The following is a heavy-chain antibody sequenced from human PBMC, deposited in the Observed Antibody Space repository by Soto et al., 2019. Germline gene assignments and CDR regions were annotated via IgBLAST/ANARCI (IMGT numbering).Heavy chain of an antibody. D-gene: IGHD6-19*01. V-gene: IGHV3-74*01. CDR1: GFTFSNYW. CDR2: INSDGSST. Sequence: GGSLRLSCAASGFTFSNYWIYWVRQPPGKGLVWVSRINSDGSSTDYADSVKGRFTISRDNAKNTVYLQMNSLRAEDTALYYCARDPIQWLVPLAYWGQGTTVTVSS. J-gene: IGHJ6*02. CDR3: ARDPIQWLVPLAY.